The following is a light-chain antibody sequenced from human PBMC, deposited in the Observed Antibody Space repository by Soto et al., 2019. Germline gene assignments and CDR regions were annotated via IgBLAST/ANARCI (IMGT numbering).Light chain of an antibody. CDR1: QSLVYSDRNTY. CDR3: MQGTHWPWT. J-gene: IGKJ1*01. Sequence: DVVMTQSPLSLPVTLGQPASISCRSSQSLVYSDRNTYLNWFQQRPGQSPRRLIYKVSNRDSGVPDRFSGSGSGTDFTLKISRVEAEYVGVYYCMQGTHWPWTFGQGTKVEIK. CDR2: KVS. V-gene: IGKV2-30*01.